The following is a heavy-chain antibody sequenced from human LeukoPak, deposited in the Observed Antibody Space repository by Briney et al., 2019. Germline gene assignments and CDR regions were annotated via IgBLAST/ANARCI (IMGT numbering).Heavy chain of an antibody. CDR3: AKDRLAGYYYGMDV. D-gene: IGHD6-19*01. V-gene: IGHV3-9*01. CDR1: GFTFDDYA. Sequence: PGRSLRLSCAASGFTFDDYAMHWVRQAPGKGLEWVSGISWNSGSIGYADSVKGRFTISRDNAKNSLYLQMNSLRAEDTALYYCAKDRLAGYYYGMDVWGQGTTVTVSS. CDR2: ISWNSGSI. J-gene: IGHJ6*02.